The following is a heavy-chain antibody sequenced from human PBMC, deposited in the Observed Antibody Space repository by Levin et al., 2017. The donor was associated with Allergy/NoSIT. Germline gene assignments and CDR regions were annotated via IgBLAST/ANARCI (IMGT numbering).Heavy chain of an antibody. CDR1: GGSFSGYY. V-gene: IGHV4-34*01. J-gene: IGHJ4*02. Sequence: PSETLSLTCAVYGGSFSGYYWSWIRQPPGKGLEWIGEINNSGSTNYNPSLKSRVTISRDTSKNQFSLNLNSVTAADTAVYYCARGTGSSAWPFDYWGQGTLVTVSS. CDR2: INNSGST. CDR3: ARGTGSSAWPFDY. D-gene: IGHD6-25*01.